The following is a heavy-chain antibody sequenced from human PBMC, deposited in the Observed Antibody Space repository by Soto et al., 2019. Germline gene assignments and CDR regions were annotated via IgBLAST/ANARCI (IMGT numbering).Heavy chain of an antibody. CDR1: GGSISSGDYY. J-gene: IGHJ4*02. CDR2: IYYTGST. V-gene: IGHV4-30-4*01. Sequence: PSETLSLTCTVSGGSISSGDYYWSWIRQPPGKGLEWIGYIYYTGSTYYDPSPKSRLTISVDTSKNQFSLKLTSVTAADTAVYFCARYQKGPFDYWGQGTLVTVSS. D-gene: IGHD2-2*01. CDR3: ARYQKGPFDY.